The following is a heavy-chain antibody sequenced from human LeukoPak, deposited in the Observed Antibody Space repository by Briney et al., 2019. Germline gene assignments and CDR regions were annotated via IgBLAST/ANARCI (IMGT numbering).Heavy chain of an antibody. CDR1: GYTFTSYG. CDR2: ISAYNGNT. D-gene: IGHD3-22*01. J-gene: IGHJ4*02. V-gene: IGHV1-18*01. CDR3: ARDMHYYDSIFNPGH. Sequence: ASVKVSCKASGYTFTSYGISWGRQAPGQGLEWMGWISAYNGNTNYAQKLQGRVTMPTDTSTSTAYMELRSLRSDDTAVYYCARDMHYYDSIFNPGHWGQGTLVTVSS.